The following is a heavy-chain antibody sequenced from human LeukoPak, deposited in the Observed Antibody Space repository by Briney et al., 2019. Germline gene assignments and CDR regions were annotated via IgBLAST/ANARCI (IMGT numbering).Heavy chain of an antibody. D-gene: IGHD3-3*01. CDR2: IKQDGSEK. Sequence: GGSLRLSCKASGFVFGDYYMNWVRQAPGKGLEWVANIKQDGSEKNYVDSVKGRFTISRDNTKNSLYLQMNSLRAEDTAVFYCARDQYDSWSRRGNFDSWGQGTLVIVSS. J-gene: IGHJ4*02. V-gene: IGHV3-7*03. CDR1: GFVFGDYY. CDR3: ARDQYDSWSRRGNFDS.